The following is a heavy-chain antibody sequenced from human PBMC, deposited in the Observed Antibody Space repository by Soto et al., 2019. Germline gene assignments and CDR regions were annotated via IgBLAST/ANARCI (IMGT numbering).Heavy chain of an antibody. V-gene: IGHV3-23*01. Sequence: EVQLLESGGGLVQPGGSLRLSCADSGFTFRSYAMSCVRQAPGKGLEWVSAIGVRAGLTYYVDSVKGRFTICRDNSQNTLYLQMNSLRAEDTAVYYCAKDLGGVDTWNDLDYWGQGSLVTVSS. J-gene: IGHJ4*02. CDR3: AKDLGGVDTWNDLDY. CDR2: IGVRAGLT. D-gene: IGHD1-1*01. CDR1: GFTFRSYA.